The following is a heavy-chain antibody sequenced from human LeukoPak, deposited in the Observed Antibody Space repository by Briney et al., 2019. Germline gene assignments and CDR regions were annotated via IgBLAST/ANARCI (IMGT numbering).Heavy chain of an antibody. CDR2: INHSGST. Sequence: PSETLSLTCAVYGGSFSGYYWSWIRQPPGKGLEWIGEINHSGSTNYNPSLKSRVTISVDTSKNQFSLKLSSVTAADTAVYYCARGPCSAGSCLWYFDYWGQGTLVTVSS. D-gene: IGHD2-15*01. J-gene: IGHJ4*02. CDR3: ARGPCSAGSCLWYFDY. V-gene: IGHV4-34*01. CDR1: GGSFSGYY.